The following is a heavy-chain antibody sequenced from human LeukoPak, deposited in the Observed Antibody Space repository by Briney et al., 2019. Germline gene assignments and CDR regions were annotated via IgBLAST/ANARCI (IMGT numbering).Heavy chain of an antibody. Sequence: GGSLRLSCAASGFTFSRYSMNWVRQAPGKGLEWVSSISISSNYIYYTDSVKGRLTISRDDAKNSLYLQMNSLRAEDTAVYYCAELGITMIGGVWGKGTTVTISS. CDR3: AELGITMIGGV. D-gene: IGHD3-10*02. CDR1: GFTFSRYS. V-gene: IGHV3-21*01. CDR2: ISISSNYI. J-gene: IGHJ6*04.